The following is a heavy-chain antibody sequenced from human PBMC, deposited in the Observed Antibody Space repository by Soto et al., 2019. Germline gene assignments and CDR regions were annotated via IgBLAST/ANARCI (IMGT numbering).Heavy chain of an antibody. J-gene: IGHJ6*02. V-gene: IGHV3-53*04. D-gene: IGHD5-12*01. CDR2: IYSGGST. CDR3: ARDRTRARQYSGYDMYYYYGMDV. Sequence: GGSLRLSCAASGFTVSSNYMSWVRQAPGKGLEWVSVIYSGGSTYYADSVKGRFTISRHNSKNTLYIQMNSLRAEDTAVYYCARDRTRARQYSGYDMYYYYGMDVWGQGTTVTVSS. CDR1: GFTVSSNY.